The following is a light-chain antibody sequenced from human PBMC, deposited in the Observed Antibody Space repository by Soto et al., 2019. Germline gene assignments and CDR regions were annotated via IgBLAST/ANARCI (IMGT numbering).Light chain of an antibody. CDR3: QQYNSYSWT. CDR2: DAS. CDR1: QGISNY. J-gene: IGKJ1*01. V-gene: IGKV1-5*01. Sequence: DIQMTQSPSSLSASVGDRVTITFRASQGISNYLAWYQQKPGRAPKLLIYDASSLESGVPSRFSGSGSGTEFTLTISSLQPDDFAPYYCQQYNSYSWTFGQGNKVDIK.